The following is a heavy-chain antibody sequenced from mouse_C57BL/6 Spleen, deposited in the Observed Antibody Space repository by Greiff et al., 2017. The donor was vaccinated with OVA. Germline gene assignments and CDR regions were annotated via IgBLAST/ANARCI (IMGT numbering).Heavy chain of an antibody. D-gene: IGHD1-1*01. V-gene: IGHV3-6*01. CDR2: ISYDGSN. Sequence: DVQLQESGPGLVKPSQSLSLTCSVTGYSITSGYYWNWIRQFPGNKLEWMGYISYDGSNNYNPSLKNRISITRDTSKNQFFLKLNSVTTEDTATYYCARKLRYLYAMDYWGQGTSVTVSS. CDR3: ARKLRYLYAMDY. J-gene: IGHJ4*01. CDR1: GYSITSGYY.